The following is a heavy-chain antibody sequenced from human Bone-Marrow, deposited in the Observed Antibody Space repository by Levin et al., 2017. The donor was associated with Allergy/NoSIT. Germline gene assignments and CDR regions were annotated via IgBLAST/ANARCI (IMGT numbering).Heavy chain of an antibody. V-gene: IGHV3-30*04. Sequence: GESLKISCAASGFTFNNYAMHWVRQAPGKGLEWVAVISYDGTTKHYADSVKGRFTISSDSSKNTLYLQMNSLTPADTAVYYCARGMTSSWSRYGMDVWGQGTTVTVSS. J-gene: IGHJ6*02. CDR1: GFTFNNYA. CDR2: ISYDGTTK. CDR3: ARGMTSSWSRYGMDV. D-gene: IGHD6-13*01.